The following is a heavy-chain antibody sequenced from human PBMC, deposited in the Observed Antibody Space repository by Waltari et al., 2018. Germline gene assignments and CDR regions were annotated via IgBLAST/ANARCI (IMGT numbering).Heavy chain of an antibody. J-gene: IGHJ4*02. CDR2: INHSGST. V-gene: IGHV4-34*01. Sequence: QVQLQQWGAGLLKPSETLSLTCAVYGGSFSGYYWSWIRQPPGKGLEWIGEINHSGSTNYNPSLKSRVTISVDTSKNQFSLKLSSVTAADTAVYYCARFDGSGSYYNPFDYWGQGTLVTVSS. CDR3: ARFDGSGSYYNPFDY. CDR1: GGSFSGYY. D-gene: IGHD3-10*01.